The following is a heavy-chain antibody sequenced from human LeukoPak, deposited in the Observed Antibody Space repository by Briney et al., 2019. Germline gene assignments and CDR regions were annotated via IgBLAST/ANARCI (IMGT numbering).Heavy chain of an antibody. CDR2: IYYRGST. V-gene: IGHV4-38-2*02. CDR3: ARYREVGATVDY. J-gene: IGHJ4*02. CDR1: GYSISSGYY. D-gene: IGHD1-26*01. Sequence: SETLPLTCTVSGYSISSGYYWGWIRQPPGRGLEWIASIYYRGSTHYNPSLASLKSRVTISGDTSKNQFSLRLSSVTAADTAVYYCARYREVGATVDYWGQGTLVIVSS.